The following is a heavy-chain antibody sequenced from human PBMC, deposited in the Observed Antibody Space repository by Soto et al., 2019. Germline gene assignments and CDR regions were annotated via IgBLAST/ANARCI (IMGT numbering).Heavy chain of an antibody. Sequence: EVQLVESGGALVQPGGSLRLSCAVSGFTFRNSWMSWVRQTPGKGLEWVANIDHEGDETYYLDSVKGRFTISRDNPKNSLYLQMNSLRAEDTGLYDCARELVVGPAEYFQQWGQGTRVTVSS. CDR1: GFTFRNSW. CDR2: IDHEGDET. D-gene: IGHD3-22*01. J-gene: IGHJ1*01. V-gene: IGHV3-7*01. CDR3: ARELVVGPAEYFQQ.